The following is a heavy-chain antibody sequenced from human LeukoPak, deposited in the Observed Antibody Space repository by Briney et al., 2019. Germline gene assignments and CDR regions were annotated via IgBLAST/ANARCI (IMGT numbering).Heavy chain of an antibody. V-gene: IGHV5-51*01. CDR2: IYPGDSDT. J-gene: IGHJ4*02. CDR3: ARPRGGSGWYFDQ. Sequence: GESLQISCKGSGSIFSTYWIGWVRQLPGKGVEWMGVIYPGDSDTKDSPSFQGQVTISADKSISTAYLQWSSLNASDTAMYYCARPRGGSGWYFDQWGQGTLVTVSS. CDR1: GSIFSTYW. D-gene: IGHD6-19*01.